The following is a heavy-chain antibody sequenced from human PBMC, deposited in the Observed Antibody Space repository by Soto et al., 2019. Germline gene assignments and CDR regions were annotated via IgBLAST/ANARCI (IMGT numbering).Heavy chain of an antibody. CDR3: ARPADYVSGFSQ. J-gene: IGHJ4*02. CDR2: IIRVFGTP. Sequence: QVQLVQSGAEVKKPGSSVTVSCQTSGGTFTTSTISWVRQAPGQGLEWMGGIIRVFGTPSYAQKLQGRVTMIADKSSSTAYMELRNLRSEDTAMYYCARPADYVSGFSQWGQGTLVTVSS. V-gene: IGHV1-69*06. D-gene: IGHD3-16*01. CDR1: GGTFTTST.